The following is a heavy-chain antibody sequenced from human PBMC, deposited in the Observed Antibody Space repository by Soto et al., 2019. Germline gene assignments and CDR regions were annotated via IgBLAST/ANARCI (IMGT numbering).Heavy chain of an antibody. CDR3: AKLNLFVSAAAGRGPFDY. CDR2: VSGSGGNT. J-gene: IGHJ4*02. D-gene: IGHD6-13*01. CDR1: GFTFSNYA. Sequence: VQLLESGGGLVQPGGSLRLSCAASGFTFSNYAMSWVRQAPGKGLEWVSAVSGSGGNTYYADSVQGRFTISRDNSKNMLNLQMNSLRAEDTAVSYCAKLNLFVSAAAGRGPFDYWGQGTLVTVSS. V-gene: IGHV3-23*01.